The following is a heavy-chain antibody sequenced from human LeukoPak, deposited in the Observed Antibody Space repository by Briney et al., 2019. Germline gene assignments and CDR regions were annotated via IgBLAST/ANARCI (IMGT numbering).Heavy chain of an antibody. CDR2: IYTTGIT. D-gene: IGHD6-6*01. J-gene: IGHJ5*02. V-gene: IGHV4-61*02. CDR3: AREFLASRRNWVDP. CDR1: GDSISSGTDY. Sequence: SQTLSLTCAVSGDSISSGTDYWSWIRQPAGQGLEWLGRIYTTGITNYNPSLKSRVTISVDTSKNQFSLNLTSVTASDTAVYYCAREFLASRRNWVDPWGQGILVTVSS.